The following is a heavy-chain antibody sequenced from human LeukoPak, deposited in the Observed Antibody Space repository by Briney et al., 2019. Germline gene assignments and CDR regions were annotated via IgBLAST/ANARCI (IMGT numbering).Heavy chain of an antibody. Sequence: ASVKVSCKASGYTFTGYYMHWVRQAPGQGLEWMGWINPNSGGTNYAQKFQGRVTMTRDTSISTAYIELSRLRSDDTAVYYCARARPNSSGWYYFDYWGQGTLVTVSS. CDR1: GYTFTGYY. D-gene: IGHD6-19*01. CDR2: INPNSGGT. V-gene: IGHV1-2*02. J-gene: IGHJ4*02. CDR3: ARARPNSSGWYYFDY.